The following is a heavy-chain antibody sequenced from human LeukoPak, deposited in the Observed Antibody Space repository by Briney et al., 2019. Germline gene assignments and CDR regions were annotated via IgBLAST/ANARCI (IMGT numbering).Heavy chain of an antibody. V-gene: IGHV4-30-2*01. CDR2: IYRSGST. D-gene: IGHD3-10*01. CDR1: GGSITSGAYA. CDR3: ARGGGFYGSGTTHFDY. J-gene: IGHJ4*02. Sequence: PSETLSLTCAVSGGSITSGAYAWSWIRQPPGKGLEWIGYIYRSGSTSYKPSLKSRLSITIDKSKNQSSLNLRSVTAADTAFYYCARGGGFYGSGTTHFDYWGQGTLATVSS.